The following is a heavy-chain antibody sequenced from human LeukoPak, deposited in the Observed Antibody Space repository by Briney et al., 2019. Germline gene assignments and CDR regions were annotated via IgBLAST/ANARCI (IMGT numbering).Heavy chain of an antibody. Sequence: GGSLRLSCAGSGFTFSSYAMNWVRQAPGKGLEWVSGISGSGGSTYYADSVKGRFTISRDNSKNTLYLQMNSRRAEDAAIYYCAKDRIWSGYSKYYFDCWGQGTLVTVSS. V-gene: IGHV3-23*01. CDR2: ISGSGGST. D-gene: IGHD3-3*01. J-gene: IGHJ4*02. CDR3: AKDRIWSGYSKYYFDC. CDR1: GFTFSSYA.